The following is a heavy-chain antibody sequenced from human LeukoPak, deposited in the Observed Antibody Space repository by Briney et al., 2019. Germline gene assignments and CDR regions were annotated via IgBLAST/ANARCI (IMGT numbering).Heavy chain of an antibody. J-gene: IGHJ4*02. CDR1: GLTFSSYG. CDR3: AKHYYGSGSQKYYFDY. Sequence: GGSLRLSCAASGLTFSSYGMHWVRQAPGKGLEWVTMVRNDGGDKYYADSVRGRFTISRDNSKNTLYLQMNSLRPEDTAVYYCAKHYYGSGSQKYYFDYWGQGTLVTVSS. V-gene: IGHV3-30*02. CDR2: VRNDGGDK. D-gene: IGHD3-10*01.